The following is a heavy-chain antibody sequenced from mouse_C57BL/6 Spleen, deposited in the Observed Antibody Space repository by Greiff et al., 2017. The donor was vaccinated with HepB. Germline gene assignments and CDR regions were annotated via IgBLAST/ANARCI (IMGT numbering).Heavy chain of an antibody. J-gene: IGHJ1*03. V-gene: IGHV1-76*01. Sequence: VQLQESGAELVRPGASVKLSCKASGYTFTDYYINWVKQRPGQGLEWIARIYPGSGNTYYNEKFKGKATLTAEKSSSTAYMQLSSLTSEDSAVYFCARTDYGSSYWYCDVGGTGTTVTVSS. CDR1: GYTFTDYY. D-gene: IGHD1-1*01. CDR3: ARTDYGSSYWYCDV. CDR2: IYPGSGNT.